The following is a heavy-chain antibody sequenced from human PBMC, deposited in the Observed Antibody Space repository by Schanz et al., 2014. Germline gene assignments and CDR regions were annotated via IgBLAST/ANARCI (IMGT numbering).Heavy chain of an antibody. V-gene: IGHV1-18*01. D-gene: IGHD5-12*01. CDR2: ISAYNGHT. CDR3: ARGGGPEDVFDI. J-gene: IGHJ3*02. Sequence: QVQLVQSGGEMKKPGASVKVSCKASGYTFTDYGLSWVRQAPGQGLEWMGWISAYNGHTDYAQKLQGRVTLTTDTTTNTAFMELSSLGSDDTAVYYGARGGGPEDVFDIWGQGTMLTVSS. CDR1: GYTFTDYG.